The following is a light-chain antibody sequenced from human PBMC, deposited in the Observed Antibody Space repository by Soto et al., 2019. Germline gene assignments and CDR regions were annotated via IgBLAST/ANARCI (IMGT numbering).Light chain of an antibody. V-gene: IGKV3-20*01. Sequence: EIVLTQSPGTLSLSPGERATLSCRASQSFSSSYLAWYQQKPGQAPRLLIYGASSRATGIPDRFSGSGSGTDFTLTISSLEPEDCAVYYCQHYGSARFTFGPGTKVDVK. J-gene: IGKJ3*01. CDR2: GAS. CDR3: QHYGSARFT. CDR1: QSFSSSY.